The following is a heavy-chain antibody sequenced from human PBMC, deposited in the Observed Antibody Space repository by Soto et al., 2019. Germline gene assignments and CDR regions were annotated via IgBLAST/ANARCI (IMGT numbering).Heavy chain of an antibody. CDR3: ARTSIFGVVLNAFDI. D-gene: IGHD3-3*01. J-gene: IGHJ3*02. Sequence: SETLSLTCTVSGGSFSGGGYYWGWIGQHPGKGLEWMGYISYSGSTKYKPSLQSRITISVETSKNQFSLRLTSVTAADTAIYFCARTSIFGVVLNAFDIWGQGTLVTVSS. CDR2: ISYSGST. V-gene: IGHV4-31*03. CDR1: GGSFSGGGYY.